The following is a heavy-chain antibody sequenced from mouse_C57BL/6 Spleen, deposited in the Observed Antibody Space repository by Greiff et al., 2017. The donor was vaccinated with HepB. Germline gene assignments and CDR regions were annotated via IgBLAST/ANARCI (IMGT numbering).Heavy chain of an antibody. J-gene: IGHJ2*01. D-gene: IGHD2-1*01. CDR3: ARWGRGNDY. Sequence: LQQSGAELVRPGTSVKVSCKASGYAFTNSLIEWVKQRPGQGLEWIGVINPGSGGTNYNEKFKGKATLTADKSSSTAYMQLSSLTSEDSAVYFCARWGRGNDYWGQGTTLTVSS. V-gene: IGHV1-54*01. CDR2: INPGSGGT. CDR1: GYAFTNSL.